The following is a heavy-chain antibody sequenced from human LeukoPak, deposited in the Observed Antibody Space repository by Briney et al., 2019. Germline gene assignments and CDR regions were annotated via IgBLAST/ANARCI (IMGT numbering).Heavy chain of an antibody. J-gene: IGHJ3*02. Sequence: GESLRHSCAPSGFTFSSYCMNWVRPAPGKGLQWISYIDIRSSTIYYADSVKGRFTISRDNAKDTLYLQMNSLRAEDTAVYYCASGNSHAFDIWGQGTMVTVSS. CDR2: IDIRSSTI. CDR1: GFTFSSYC. V-gene: IGHV3-48*04. CDR3: ASGNSHAFDI.